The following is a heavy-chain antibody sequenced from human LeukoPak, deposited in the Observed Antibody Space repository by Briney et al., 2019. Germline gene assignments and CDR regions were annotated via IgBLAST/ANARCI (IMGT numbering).Heavy chain of an antibody. CDR3: ARGHRIVVVPAATESWFDP. CDR1: GYTFTSYD. CDR2: MNPNSGNT. J-gene: IGHJ5*02. D-gene: IGHD2-2*01. Sequence: ASVKVSCKASGYTFTSYDINWVRQATGQGLEWMGWMNPNSGNTGYAQKFQGRVTITRNTSISTAYMELSSLRSEDTAVYYCARGHRIVVVPAATESWFDPWGQGTLVTVSS. V-gene: IGHV1-8*01.